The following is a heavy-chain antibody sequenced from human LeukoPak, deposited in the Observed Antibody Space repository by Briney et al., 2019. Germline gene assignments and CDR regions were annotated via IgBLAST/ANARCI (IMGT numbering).Heavy chain of an antibody. CDR2: IYHSGST. CDR1: GGSISSSNW. Sequence: SETLSLTCTVSGGSISSSNWWSWVRQPPGKGLEWIGEIYHSGSTNYNPSLRSRVTISVDKSKNQFSLKLSSVTAADTAVYYCARDQSGVMAFDIWGQGTMVTVSS. J-gene: IGHJ3*02. D-gene: IGHD3-16*01. CDR3: ARDQSGVMAFDI. V-gene: IGHV4-4*02.